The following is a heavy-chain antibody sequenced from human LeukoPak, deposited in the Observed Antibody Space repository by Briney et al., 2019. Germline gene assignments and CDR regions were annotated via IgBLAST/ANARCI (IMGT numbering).Heavy chain of an antibody. CDR1: GYTFSDHD. Sequence: TSVKVSCKASGYTFSDHDVNWVRQAPGQGLEWMGWMNPNAGNTGYAQNLQGRVTMTRTNSITTAYMELSSLTSDDTAVYYCARGGGGEYLDWFDFWGQGTLIIVSS. D-gene: IGHD4-17*01. CDR2: MNPNAGNT. CDR3: ARGGGGEYLDWFDF. V-gene: IGHV1-8*01. J-gene: IGHJ5*01.